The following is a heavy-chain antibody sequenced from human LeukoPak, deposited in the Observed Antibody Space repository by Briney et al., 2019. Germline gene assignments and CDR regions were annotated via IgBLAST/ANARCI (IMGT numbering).Heavy chain of an antibody. D-gene: IGHD3-16*02. CDR2: ISAYNGNT. V-gene: IGHV1-18*01. CDR3: ARDLRGRVWGSYRRGEHFDY. CDR1: GYTFTSYG. J-gene: IGHJ4*02. Sequence: ASVKVSCKASGYTFTSYGISWVRQAPGQGLEWMGWISAYNGNTNYAQKLQGRVTMTTDTSTSTAYMELRSLRSDDTAVYYCARDLRGRVWGSYRRGEHFDYWGQGTLDTVSS.